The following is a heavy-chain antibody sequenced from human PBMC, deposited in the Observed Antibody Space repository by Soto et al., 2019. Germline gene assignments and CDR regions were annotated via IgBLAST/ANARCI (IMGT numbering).Heavy chain of an antibody. CDR3: AKVGLVVVPAAIEGVYYYYGMDV. V-gene: IGHV3-23*01. J-gene: IGHJ6*02. CDR2: ISGSGGST. CDR1: GFTFSSYA. D-gene: IGHD2-2*01. Sequence: GGSLRLSCAASGFTFSSYAMSWVRQAPGKGLEWVSAISGSGGSTYYADSVKGRFTISRDNSKNTLYLQMNSLRAEDTAVYYCAKVGLVVVPAAIEGVYYYYGMDVWGQGTTVTVSS.